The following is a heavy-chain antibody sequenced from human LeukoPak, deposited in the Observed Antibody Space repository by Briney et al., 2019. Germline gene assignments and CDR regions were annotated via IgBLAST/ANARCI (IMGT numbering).Heavy chain of an antibody. D-gene: IGHD7-27*01. CDR2: INPSGGST. CDR1: GYTFTSYY. V-gene: IGHV1-46*01. CDR3: ARDGDWGSPFDY. Sequence: ASVKVSYKASGYTFTSYYMHRVRQAPGQGLEWMGIINPSGGSTSYAQKFQGRVTMTRDTSTSTVYMELGSLRSEDTALYYCARDGDWGSPFDYWGQGTLVTVSS. J-gene: IGHJ4*02.